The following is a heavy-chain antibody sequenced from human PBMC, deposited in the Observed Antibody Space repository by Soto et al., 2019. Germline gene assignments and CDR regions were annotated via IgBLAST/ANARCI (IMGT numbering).Heavy chain of an antibody. J-gene: IGHJ4*02. V-gene: IGHV3-48*02. D-gene: IGHD1-26*01. CDR3: AREDILGARSFDY. CDR1: GFTFSGYS. Sequence: PGGSLRLSCAASGFTFSGYSVNWVRQAPGKGLECVSYISSGSKTIYYAESVKGRFTVSRDNARNSQYLQMNSLRDEDTAVYYCAREDILGARSFDYWGQGTLVTVYS. CDR2: ISSGSKTI.